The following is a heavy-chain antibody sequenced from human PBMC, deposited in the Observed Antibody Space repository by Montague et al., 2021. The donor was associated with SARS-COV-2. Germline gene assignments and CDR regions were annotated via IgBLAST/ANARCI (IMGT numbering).Heavy chain of an antibody. V-gene: IGHV2-70*01. J-gene: IGHJ3*02. CDR2: IDWDDDK. D-gene: IGHD3-10*01. Sequence: VKPTQTLTLTCTFSGFSLSTSGMCVSWIRQPPGKALEWLALIDWDDDKYYSTSLKTRLTISKDTSKNQVVLTMTNMDPVDTATYYCARSLLWFGELNAFDTWGQGTMVTVSS. CDR1: GFSLSTSGMC. CDR3: ARSLLWFGELNAFDT.